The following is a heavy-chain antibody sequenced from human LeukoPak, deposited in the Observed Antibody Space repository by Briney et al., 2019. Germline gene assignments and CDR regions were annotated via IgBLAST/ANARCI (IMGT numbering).Heavy chain of an antibody. CDR2: ISSSSSYT. D-gene: IGHD6-13*01. J-gene: IGHJ4*02. V-gene: IGHV3-11*03. Sequence: GGSLRLSCAASGFTFSDHYMSWIRPAPGKGLEWVSYISSSSSYTNYADSVKGRFTISRDNAKNSLYLQMNRLRAEDTAVYYCARSYSSSWPLDYWGEGTLVTVSS. CDR3: ARSYSSSWPLDY. CDR1: GFTFSDHY.